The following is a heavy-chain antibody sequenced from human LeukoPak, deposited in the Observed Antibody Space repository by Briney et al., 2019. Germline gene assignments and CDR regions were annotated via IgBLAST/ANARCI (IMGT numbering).Heavy chain of an antibody. CDR3: AREKAASGYLY. CDR2: TFYRSKWYN. Sequence: SQTLSLTCAISGDSVSSNSATWTWIRQSPSRGLEWLGRTFYRSKWYNDYAVSVKSRITINPDTSKNQFSLHLNSVTPDDTAMYYCAREKAASGYLYWGQGTLVTVSS. CDR1: GDSVSSNSAT. V-gene: IGHV6-1*01. J-gene: IGHJ4*02. D-gene: IGHD5-18*01.